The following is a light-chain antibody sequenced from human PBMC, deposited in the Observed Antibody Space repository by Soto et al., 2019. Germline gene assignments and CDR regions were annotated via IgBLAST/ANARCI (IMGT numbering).Light chain of an antibody. CDR1: QSIFSRY. CDR2: GAS. Sequence: ESVLTQSPGTLSLSPGERATLSWRASQSIFSRYLAWYQQKPDQAPRLLIYGASSRAAAIPDRFSGSGSGTDFTLTISRLEAEHFAVYYCQHYGTSLWTFGQGTKVEIK. J-gene: IGKJ1*01. CDR3: QHYGTSLWT. V-gene: IGKV3-20*01.